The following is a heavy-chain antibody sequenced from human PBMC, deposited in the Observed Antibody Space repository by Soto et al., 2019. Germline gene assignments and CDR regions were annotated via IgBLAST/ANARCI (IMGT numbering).Heavy chain of an antibody. J-gene: IGHJ4*02. CDR1: GFTVSSNY. CDR3: ARVMRYSYEEYYFDY. V-gene: IGHV3-53*02. D-gene: IGHD5-18*01. CDR2: IYSGGST. Sequence: EVQLVETGGGLIQPGGSLRLSCAASGFTVSSNYMSWVRQAPGKGLEWVSVIYSGGSTYYADSVKGRFTISRDNSKNTLYLQMNSMRAEDTAVYYCARVMRYSYEEYYFDYWGQGTLVTFSS.